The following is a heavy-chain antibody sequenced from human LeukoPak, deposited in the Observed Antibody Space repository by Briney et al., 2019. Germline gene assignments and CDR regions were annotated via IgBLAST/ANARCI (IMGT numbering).Heavy chain of an antibody. V-gene: IGHV4-59*07. CDR2: INHSETT. CDR3: ARGRYY. Sequence: SDTLPLTCSVCGVPISTYPCSWLPPPPGKGLEGSGFINHSETTNYNPSLKSRVTISIDTSKNQFSLKLTSLTAADTAVYYCARGRYYWGQGTLVTVSS. CDR1: GVPISTYP. J-gene: IGHJ4*02.